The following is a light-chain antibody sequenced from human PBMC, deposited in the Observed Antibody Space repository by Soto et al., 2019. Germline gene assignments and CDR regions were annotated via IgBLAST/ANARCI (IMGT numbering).Light chain of an antibody. Sequence: EFVLTQSPGTLSLSPWERATLSCRASQTVRNNYLAWYQQKPGQAPRLLIYDASSRATGIPDRFSGGGSGTYVAVTTSRPEPEDFAVYYCQHFSSYRLTGGGGAEVDIK. CDR3: QHFSSYRLT. CDR2: DAS. CDR1: QTVRNNY. V-gene: IGKV3-20*01. J-gene: IGKJ4*01.